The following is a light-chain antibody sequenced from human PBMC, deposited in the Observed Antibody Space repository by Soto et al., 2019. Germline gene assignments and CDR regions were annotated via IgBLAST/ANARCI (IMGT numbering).Light chain of an antibody. J-gene: IGKJ5*01. CDR1: QGISSY. Sequence: DIQLTQSPSFLSASVGDRVTITCRASQGISSYLAWYQQKPGEAPKFLIYAASNLRGGVPSRFSGSGSGTEFTLTISSLQPEDFATYYCQGLNDYPITFGQGTRLEIK. CDR3: QGLNDYPIT. CDR2: AAS. V-gene: IGKV1-9*01.